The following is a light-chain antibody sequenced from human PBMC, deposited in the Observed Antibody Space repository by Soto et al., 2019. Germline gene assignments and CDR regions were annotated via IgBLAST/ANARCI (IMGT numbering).Light chain of an antibody. CDR3: QQRSNWPYT. CDR1: QNVGSD. Sequence: EVVMTQSPATLSVSPGERATLSCRASQNVGSDLGWYQQKPGQAPRLLIYASSTRATGIPDRFSGSGSGTDFTLTISSLEPEDFAVYYCQQRSNWPYTFGQGTKVDIK. CDR2: ASS. J-gene: IGKJ2*01. V-gene: IGKV3-11*01.